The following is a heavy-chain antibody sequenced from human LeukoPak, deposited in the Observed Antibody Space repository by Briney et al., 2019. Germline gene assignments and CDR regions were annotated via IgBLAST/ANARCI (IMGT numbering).Heavy chain of an antibody. D-gene: IGHD5-18*01. V-gene: IGHV4-59*01. CDR3: ARDFEGYSYDY. CDR1: GGSISSYY. Sequence: SETLSLTCTVSGGSISSYYWSWIRQPPGKGLEWIGYIYYSGSINYNPSLKSRVTISVDTSKNQFSLKLSSVTAADTAVYYCARDFEGYSYDYWGQGTLVTVSS. CDR2: IYYSGSI. J-gene: IGHJ4*02.